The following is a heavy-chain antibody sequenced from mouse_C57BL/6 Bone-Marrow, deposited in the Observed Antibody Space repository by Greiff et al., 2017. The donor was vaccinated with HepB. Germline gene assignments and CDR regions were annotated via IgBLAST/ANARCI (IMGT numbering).Heavy chain of an antibody. CDR3: ERHRRYTMDY. J-gene: IGHJ4*01. CDR2: ISNLACSI. V-gene: IGHV5-15*01. CDR1: GFTFSDYG. Sequence: EVQVVESGGGLVQPGGSLKLSCAASGFTFSDYGMPWVRQAPRKGHEWVAFISNLACSIYYADTVTGRFTISRENAKNTLYLELSRLRSEDTAMYYCERHRRYTMDYWGQGTSVTVSS.